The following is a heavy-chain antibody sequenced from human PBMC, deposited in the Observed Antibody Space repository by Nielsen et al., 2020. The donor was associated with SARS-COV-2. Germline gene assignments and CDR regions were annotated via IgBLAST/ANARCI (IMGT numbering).Heavy chain of an antibody. CDR2: ISYDGSNK. CDR1: GFTFSSYG. CDR3: ARDGRHVLLWFGDIDY. V-gene: IGHV3-30*03. D-gene: IGHD3-10*01. Sequence: GGSLRLSCAASGFTFSSYGMHWVRQAPGKGLEWVAVISYDGSNKYYADSVKGRFTISRDNSKNTLYLQMNSLRAEDTAVYYCARDGRHVLLWFGDIDYWGQGILVTVSS. J-gene: IGHJ4*02.